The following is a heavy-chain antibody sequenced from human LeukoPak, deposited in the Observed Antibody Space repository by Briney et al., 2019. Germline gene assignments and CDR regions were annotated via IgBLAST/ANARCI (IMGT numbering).Heavy chain of an antibody. V-gene: IGHV3-23*01. CDR1: GFTFSSYA. CDR3: AKQATASCYASLDH. CDR2: ISGSDGSA. Sequence: TGGSLRLSCAASGFTFSSYAMSWVRQAPGKGLEWVSAISGSDGSAYYVNSVKGRFTISRDNSKNTLNLLMNSLRADDTAVYYCAKQATASCYASLDHWGQGTLVTVSS. D-gene: IGHD2-2*01. J-gene: IGHJ5*02.